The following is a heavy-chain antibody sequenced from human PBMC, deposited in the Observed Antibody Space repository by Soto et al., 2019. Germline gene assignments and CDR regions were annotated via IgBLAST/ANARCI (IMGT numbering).Heavy chain of an antibody. CDR2: ISYDGSNK. D-gene: IGHD3-16*01. J-gene: IGHJ4*02. Sequence: QVQLVESGGGVVQPGRSLRLYCAASGFTFSSYGMHWVRQAPGKGVEWVAVISYDGSNKYYADSVKGRFTISRDNSKNTLYLQMNSLRAEDTAVDYCAKDWGDSWGQGTLVTVST. CDR1: GFTFSSYG. CDR3: AKDWGDS. V-gene: IGHV3-30*18.